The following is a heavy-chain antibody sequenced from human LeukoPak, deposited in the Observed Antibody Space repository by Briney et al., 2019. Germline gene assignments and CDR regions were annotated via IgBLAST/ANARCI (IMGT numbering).Heavy chain of an antibody. J-gene: IGHJ4*02. V-gene: IGHV5-10-1*01. CDR1: GYSFTSHW. Sequence: GESLKISCKGSGYSFTSHWISWVRQMPGKGLEWMGRLDPSDSYTNYNPSFQGHVTISADKSISTAYLQWNSLKASDTAIYYCAGLRDGSLDYWGQGTLVTVSS. CDR2: LDPSDSYT. CDR3: AGLRDGSLDY.